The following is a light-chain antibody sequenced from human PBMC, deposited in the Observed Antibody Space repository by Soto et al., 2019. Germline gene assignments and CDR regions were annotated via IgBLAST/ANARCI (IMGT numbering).Light chain of an antibody. Sequence: ESVLTQSPGTLSLSPGERATLSCRASQSVGRYLAWYQQKPGQAPSLLIYDASNRATGVPARFSGGGSGTDFTLTISSLEPEDFAVYYCQQRNDWRRGTFGQGTRLEI. CDR1: QSVGRY. V-gene: IGKV3-11*01. CDR2: DAS. CDR3: QQRNDWRRGT. J-gene: IGKJ5*01.